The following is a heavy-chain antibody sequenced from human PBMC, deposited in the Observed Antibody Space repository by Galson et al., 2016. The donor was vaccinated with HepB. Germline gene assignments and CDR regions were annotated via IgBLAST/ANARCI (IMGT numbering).Heavy chain of an antibody. J-gene: IGHJ5*02. CDR2: SSYRGGT. D-gene: IGHD3-10*01. CDR3: ARSFGSGTYEALDP. CDR1: GGSVSSSTYY. V-gene: IGHV4-61*01. Sequence: SETLSLTCTVSGGSVSSSTYYWTWIRQPPGRGLEWIGLSSYRGGTNYNPSLQSRVTISVDTSNNQFSLKLNSVTAADTAVYFCARSFGSGTYEALDPWGQETLVTVSS.